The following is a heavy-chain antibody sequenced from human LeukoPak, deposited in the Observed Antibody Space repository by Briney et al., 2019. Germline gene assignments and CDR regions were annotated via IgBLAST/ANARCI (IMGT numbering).Heavy chain of an antibody. CDR2: ISSSGSNI. J-gene: IGHJ4*02. CDR3: AGELYSGTYNY. V-gene: IGHV3-48*03. Sequence: GGSLRLSCAASGFTVSSYEMNWVRQAPGKGLEWVSYISSSGSNIYYADSVKGRFTISRDNAKNSLYLQMNSLRAEDTAVYYCAGELYSGTYNYWGQGTLVTVSS. D-gene: IGHD1-26*01. CDR1: GFTVSSYE.